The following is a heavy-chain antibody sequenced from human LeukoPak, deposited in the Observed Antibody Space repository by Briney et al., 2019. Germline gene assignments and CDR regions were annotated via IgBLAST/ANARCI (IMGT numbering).Heavy chain of an antibody. Sequence: GGSLRLSCAASGFTFSSYAMSWVRQAPGKGLEWVSAISGSGGSTYHADSVKGRFTISRDNSKNTLYLQMNSLRAEDTAVYYCAKRKNGFSSIAARPDDYWGQGTLVTVSS. CDR3: AKRKNGFSSIAARPDDY. D-gene: IGHD6-6*01. CDR1: GFTFSSYA. CDR2: ISGSGGST. J-gene: IGHJ4*02. V-gene: IGHV3-23*01.